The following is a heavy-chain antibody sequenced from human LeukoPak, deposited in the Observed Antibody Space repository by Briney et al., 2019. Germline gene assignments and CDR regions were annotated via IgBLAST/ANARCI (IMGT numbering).Heavy chain of an antibody. CDR1: GGSISSTSYY. J-gene: IGHJ4*02. V-gene: IGHV4-39*01. D-gene: IGHD7-27*01. CDR2: IYYSGST. Sequence: SETLSLTCTVSGGSISSTSYYWGWIRQPPGKGLEWIGSIYYSGSTYYNPSLKSRVTISIDTSKNQFSLKLSSVTAADTAVYYCARTYINWGSNRLLYYFDYWGQGTLVTVSS. CDR3: ARTYINWGSNRLLYYFDY.